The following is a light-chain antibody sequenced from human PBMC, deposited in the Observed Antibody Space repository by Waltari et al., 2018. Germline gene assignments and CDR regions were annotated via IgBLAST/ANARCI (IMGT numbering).Light chain of an antibody. V-gene: IGLV2-23*01. Sequence: QSAMTQPASVSGSPGQSITISSTGAGAALTSYNLVSWYQHHPAKAPKLMIYEAVKRPSGVSNLFSGAKSGTTASLIISGLQADDEADYYCCSYTGSSTSYGCGSGTKVTVL. CDR3: CSYTGSSTSYG. J-gene: IGLJ1*01. CDR1: GAALTSYNL. CDR2: EAV.